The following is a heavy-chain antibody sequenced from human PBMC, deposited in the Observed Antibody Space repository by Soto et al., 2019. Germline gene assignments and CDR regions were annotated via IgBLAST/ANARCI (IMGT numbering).Heavy chain of an antibody. CDR2: IYYSGGT. J-gene: IGHJ4*02. CDR3: ARDPEIFDY. Sequence: SETLSLTCTVSGVSISSSSYYWGWIRQPPGKGLEWIGSIYYSGGTYYSPSLKSRVTMTTDTSTSTAYMELRSLRSDDTAVYYCARDPEIFDYWGQGTLVTVSS. CDR1: GVSISSSSYY. V-gene: IGHV4-39*02.